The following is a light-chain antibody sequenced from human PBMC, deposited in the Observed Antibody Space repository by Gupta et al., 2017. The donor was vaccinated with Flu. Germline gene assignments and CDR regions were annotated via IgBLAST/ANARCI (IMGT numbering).Light chain of an antibody. Sequence: QSALTQPRSVSGSPGQSVTISCTGTNNDVGAYNYVSWYQQHPGKAPKLMIYDVSRRASGVPQRFSGSKTGNTATLTISGLQPEDEANYYCGSYAGSHNPLFGGGTELTVL. CDR2: DVS. V-gene: IGLV2-11*01. CDR1: NNDVGAYNY. J-gene: IGLJ3*02. CDR3: GSYAGSHNPL.